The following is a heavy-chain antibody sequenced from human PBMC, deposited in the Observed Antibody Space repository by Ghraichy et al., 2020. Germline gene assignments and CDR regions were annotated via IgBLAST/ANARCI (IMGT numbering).Heavy chain of an antibody. J-gene: IGHJ1*01. Sequence: SETLSLTCTVSGGSISSSSYYWGWIRQPPGKGLEWIGSIYYSGSTYYNPSLKSRVTMSVDTSKNQFSLKLSSVTAADTAVYYCARLGGSGSYNLGSEYFQHWGQGTLVTVSS. V-gene: IGHV4-39*01. CDR1: GGSISSSSYY. D-gene: IGHD3-10*01. CDR3: ARLGGSGSYNLGSEYFQH. CDR2: IYYSGST.